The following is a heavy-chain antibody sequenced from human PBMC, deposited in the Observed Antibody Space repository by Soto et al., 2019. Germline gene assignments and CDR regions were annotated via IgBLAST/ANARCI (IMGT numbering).Heavy chain of an antibody. CDR2: IIPILGTP. D-gene: IGHD1-26*01. CDR1: GGTFSSYA. J-gene: IGHJ4*02. V-gene: IGHV1-69*01. Sequence: QVQLVQSGAEVKKPGSSVKVSCKASGGTFSSYAISWVRQAPGQGLEWMGGIIPILGTPNYAQKFQGRVTLNEAASTGPAQMALSSLRSEDPAVYYCARSLGGSDSFHYRCQETLGTVS. CDR3: ARSLGGSDSFHY.